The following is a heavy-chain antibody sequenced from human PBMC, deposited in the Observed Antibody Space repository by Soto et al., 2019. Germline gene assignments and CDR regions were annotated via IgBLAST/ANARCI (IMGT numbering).Heavy chain of an antibody. CDR1: GFSLSTSGMC. J-gene: IGHJ4*02. CDR2: IDWDDDK. Sequence: SGPTLVNPTQTLTLTCTFSGFSLSTSGMCVSWIRQPPGKALEWLALIDWDDDKYYSTSLKTRLTISKDTPKNQVVLTMTNMDPVDTATYYCARLQYYYDSSGYYLEPFDYWGQGTLVTVSS. D-gene: IGHD3-22*01. CDR3: ARLQYYYDSSGYYLEPFDY. V-gene: IGHV2-70*01.